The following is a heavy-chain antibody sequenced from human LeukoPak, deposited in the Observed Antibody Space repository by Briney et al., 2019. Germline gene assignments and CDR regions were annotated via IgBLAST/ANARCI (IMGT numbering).Heavy chain of an antibody. CDR1: GFTFSNYA. Sequence: GGSLRLSCAASGFTFSNYAMTWVRQAPGRGLEWVSTISGSGGDTYYADSVKGRFTISRDNSKNTLYLQMSSLRAEDTAVYYCAKDRGRYYDSSGYYWGYYFDSWGQGILVTVST. J-gene: IGHJ4*02. CDR2: ISGSGGDT. V-gene: IGHV3-23*01. CDR3: AKDRGRYYDSSGYYWGYYFDS. D-gene: IGHD3-22*01.